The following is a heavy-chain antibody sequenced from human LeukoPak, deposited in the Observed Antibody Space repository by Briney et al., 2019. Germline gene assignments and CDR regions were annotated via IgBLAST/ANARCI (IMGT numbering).Heavy chain of an antibody. CDR2: ISAYNGNT. D-gene: IGHD3-10*01. CDR3: ATNPWGFGELYAFDI. Sequence: ASVKVSCKASGYTFTGYYMHWVRQAPGQGLEWMGWISAYNGNTNYAQKLQGRVTMTTDTSTSTAYMELRSLRSDDTAVYYCATNPWGFGELYAFDIWGQGTMVTVSS. V-gene: IGHV1-18*04. J-gene: IGHJ3*02. CDR1: GYTFTGYY.